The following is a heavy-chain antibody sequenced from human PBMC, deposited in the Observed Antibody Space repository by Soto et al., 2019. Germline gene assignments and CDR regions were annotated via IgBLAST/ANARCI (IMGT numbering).Heavy chain of an antibody. J-gene: IGHJ5*02. CDR3: ARDRGPYCSGGSCYAYHRNSPPQTYNWFDP. CDR1: GGSISSGGYY. V-gene: IGHV4-31*03. Sequence: SETLSLTCTVSGGSISSGGYYWSWIRQHPGKGLEWIGYIYYSGSTYYNPSLKSRVTISVDTSKNQFSRKLSSVTAADTAVYYCARDRGPYCSGGSCYAYHRNSPPQTYNWFDPWGQGTLVTVSS. CDR2: IYYSGST. D-gene: IGHD2-15*01.